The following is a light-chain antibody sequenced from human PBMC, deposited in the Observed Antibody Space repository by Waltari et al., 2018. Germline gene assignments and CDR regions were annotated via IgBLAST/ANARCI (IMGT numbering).Light chain of an antibody. Sequence: DIQLTQSPSFLSASVGDRVTLTCRASQDISSYLAWYQQKPGKAPQLLIYAASSLQGGVPPRFSGSGSGSEFTLIISSLQPEDIAAYYCQQLNSYPLTFGQGTRVEIK. V-gene: IGKV1-9*01. CDR2: AAS. J-gene: IGKJ1*01. CDR3: QQLNSYPLT. CDR1: QDISSY.